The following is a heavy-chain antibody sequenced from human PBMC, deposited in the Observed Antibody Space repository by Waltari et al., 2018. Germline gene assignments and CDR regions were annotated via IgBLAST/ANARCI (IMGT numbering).Heavy chain of an antibody. Sequence: QVQLQESGPGLVKPSETLSLTCTVSGGSISSYYWSWIRQPPGKGLEWIGYIYYSGSTHTTPLLKSRVTISVDTSKNQFSLKLSSVTAADTAVYYCARGAYHMITFGGGAFDIWGQGTMVTVSS. CDR1: GGSISSYY. CDR3: ARGAYHMITFGGGAFDI. CDR2: IYYSGST. V-gene: IGHV4-59*01. J-gene: IGHJ3*02. D-gene: IGHD3-16*01.